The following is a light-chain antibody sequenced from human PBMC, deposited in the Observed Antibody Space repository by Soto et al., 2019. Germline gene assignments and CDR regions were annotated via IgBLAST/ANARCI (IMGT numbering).Light chain of an antibody. CDR3: QQTYSIPIT. Sequence: DIQMTQSPSSLSASVGDRVTITCRASQSISTYLHWYQQKLGHAPKLLIYGASSLQRGVPSRFSGSGSGAEFTLTISSLQPEDFATYYCQQTYSIPITFGQGTRLEIK. CDR1: QSISTY. CDR2: GAS. J-gene: IGKJ5*01. V-gene: IGKV1-39*01.